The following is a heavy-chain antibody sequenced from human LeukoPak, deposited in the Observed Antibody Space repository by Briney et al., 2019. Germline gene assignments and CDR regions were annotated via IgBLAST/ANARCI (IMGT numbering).Heavy chain of an antibody. D-gene: IGHD3-10*01. CDR3: AREARSGSYIGY. Sequence: GGSLRLSCAASGFTFSSYGMHWVRQAPGKGLEWVAVISYDGSNKYYADSVKGRFTISRDNSKNTLYLQMNSLRAEDTAVYYCAREARSGSYIGYWGQGTLVTVSS. V-gene: IGHV3-30*03. CDR2: ISYDGSNK. J-gene: IGHJ4*02. CDR1: GFTFSSYG.